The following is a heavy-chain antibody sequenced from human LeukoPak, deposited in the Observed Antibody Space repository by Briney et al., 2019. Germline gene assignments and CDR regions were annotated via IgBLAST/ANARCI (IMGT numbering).Heavy chain of an antibody. CDR3: AKTSLSDPSGHYYYMDV. CDR1: GFTFSHFG. Sequence: GGSLRLSCAASGFTFSHFGMHWVRQAPGKGLEWVAFIRFDGTSEFYADSVKARFTISRDNSQNTVSLQLNNLRIEDTALYYCAKTSLSDPSGHYYYMDVWGKGTTVTVSS. CDR2: IRFDGTSE. V-gene: IGHV3-30*02. J-gene: IGHJ6*03. D-gene: IGHD3-3*01.